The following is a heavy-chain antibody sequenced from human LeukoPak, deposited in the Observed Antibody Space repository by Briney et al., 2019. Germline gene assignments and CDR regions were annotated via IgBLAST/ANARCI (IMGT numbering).Heavy chain of an antibody. CDR2: IKSKTDGGTT. CDR1: GFTFSNAW. D-gene: IGHD3-22*01. V-gene: IGHV3-15*01. CDR3: TTDYKHYYDSSGPRAF. J-gene: IGHJ4*02. Sequence: GGSLRLSCAASGFTFSNAWMSWVRQAPGKGLEWVGRIKSKTDGGTTDYAAPVKGRFTISRDDSKNTLYLQMNSLKTEDTAVYYCTTDYKHYYDSSGPRAFWGQGTLVTVSS.